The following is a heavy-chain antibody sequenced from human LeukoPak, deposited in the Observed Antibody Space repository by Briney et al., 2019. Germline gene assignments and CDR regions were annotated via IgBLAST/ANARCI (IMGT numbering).Heavy chain of an antibody. CDR1: GGSISSYY. J-gene: IGHJ6*02. Sequence: TSETLSLTCTVSGGSISSYYWSWIRQPPGKGLEWIGEINHSGSTNYNPSLKSRVTISVDTSKNQFSLKLSSVTAADTAVYYCATPRGYGPLYGMDVWGQGTTVTVSS. D-gene: IGHD5-18*01. CDR2: INHSGST. V-gene: IGHV4-34*01. CDR3: ATPRGYGPLYGMDV.